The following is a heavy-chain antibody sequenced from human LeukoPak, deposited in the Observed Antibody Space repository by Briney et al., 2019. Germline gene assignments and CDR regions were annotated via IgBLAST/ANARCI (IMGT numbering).Heavy chain of an antibody. CDR2: IQQDGNEK. J-gene: IGHJ4*02. V-gene: IGHV3-7*03. D-gene: IGHD4-17*01. CDR1: GFTFSSYW. Sequence: PGGSLRLSCAASGFTFSSYWMSWVRQAPGKGLEWVANIQQDGNEKYYVDSVEGRFTISRDNAKNSLYLQMNSLRAEDTAVYYCARSDYGDWEGLYYFDYWGQGTLVTVSS. CDR3: ARSDYGDWEGLYYFDY.